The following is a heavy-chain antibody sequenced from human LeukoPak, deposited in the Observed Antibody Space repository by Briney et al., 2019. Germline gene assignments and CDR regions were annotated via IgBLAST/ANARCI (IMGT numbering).Heavy chain of an antibody. CDR2: ISNDGSNN. J-gene: IGHJ4*02. CDR3: GRVAPGGRHIDY. CDR1: RFTFSNYA. V-gene: IGHV3-30-3*01. Sequence: GGSLRLSCAASRFTFSNYAMHWDRQAPGKGLEWVAVISNDGSNNYYADSVRGRFTISRDNSKSTLYLQMNSLRAEDTAVYYCGRVAPGGRHIDYWGQGTLVTVS. D-gene: IGHD6-13*01.